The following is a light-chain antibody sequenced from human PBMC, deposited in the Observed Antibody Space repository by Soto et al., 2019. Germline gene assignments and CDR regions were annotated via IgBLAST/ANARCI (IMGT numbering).Light chain of an antibody. Sequence: DIQMTQSPSSLSASVGDRVTITCRASQSISSYLNWYQQKPGKAPKLLIYAASSLQSGVPSRFSGSGSGTDFTLTISSLQPEDFATYYCQQRSSTPLFGGGTKVDIK. V-gene: IGKV1-39*01. CDR1: QSISSY. CDR2: AAS. J-gene: IGKJ4*01. CDR3: QQRSSTPL.